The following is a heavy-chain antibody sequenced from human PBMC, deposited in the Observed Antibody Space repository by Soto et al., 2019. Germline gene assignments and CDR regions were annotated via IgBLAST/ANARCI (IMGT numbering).Heavy chain of an antibody. Sequence: GGSLRLSCAASGFTFSSYSMNWVRQAPGKGLEWVSYISSSSTIYYADSVKGRFTISRDNAKNSLYLQMNSLRDEDTAVYYCARDVDMDVWGQGTTVTVSS. V-gene: IGHV3-48*02. CDR3: ARDVDMDV. CDR2: ISSSSTI. J-gene: IGHJ6*02. CDR1: GFTFSSYS.